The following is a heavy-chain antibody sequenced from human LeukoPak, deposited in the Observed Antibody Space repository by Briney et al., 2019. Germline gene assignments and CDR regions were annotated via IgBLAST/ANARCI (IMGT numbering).Heavy chain of an antibody. D-gene: IGHD4-11*01. Sequence: ASVKVSCKASGYTFTGYYMHWVRQAPGRGLEWMGWINPNSGSTNYAQKFQGRVTMTRDTSISTAYMELSRLRSDDTAVYYCARLGLGTVPTGFYYFDYWGQGTLVTVSS. CDR2: INPNSGST. J-gene: IGHJ4*02. CDR1: GYTFTGYY. V-gene: IGHV1-2*02. CDR3: ARLGLGTVPTGFYYFDY.